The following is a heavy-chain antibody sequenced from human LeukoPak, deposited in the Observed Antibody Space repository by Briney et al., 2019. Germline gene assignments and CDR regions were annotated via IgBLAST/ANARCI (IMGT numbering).Heavy chain of an antibody. J-gene: IGHJ3*02. D-gene: IGHD4-23*01. V-gene: IGHV4-59*11. CDR3: SRHGGDYVGFDM. CDR1: GASLSSHY. CDR2: IHYSGST. Sequence: PSETLSLTCSVSGASLSSHYWSWIRQPPGKGLEWIGYIHYSGSTNCNPSLKSRVTISLDTPNNQFSLKLTSVTAADTAVYYCSRHGGDYVGFDMWGQGTMVTVSS.